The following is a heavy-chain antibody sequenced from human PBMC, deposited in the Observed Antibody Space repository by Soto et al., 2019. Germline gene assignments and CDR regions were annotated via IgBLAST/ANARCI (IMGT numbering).Heavy chain of an antibody. V-gene: IGHV1-2*02. CDR1: GYTFTGYY. Sequence: ASVKVSCKASGYTFTGYYMHWVRQAPGQGLEWMGWINLNSGGTNYAQKFQGRVTMTRDTSISTAYMELSRLRSDDTAVYYCARDPSDFWSGYPYWGQGTLVTVSS. CDR2: INLNSGGT. D-gene: IGHD3-3*01. CDR3: ARDPSDFWSGYPY. J-gene: IGHJ4*02.